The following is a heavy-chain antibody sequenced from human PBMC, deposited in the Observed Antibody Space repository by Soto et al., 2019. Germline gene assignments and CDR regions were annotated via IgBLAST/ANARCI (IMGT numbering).Heavy chain of an antibody. J-gene: IGHJ6*02. Sequence: SETLSLTCTVSGGSISSYYWSWIRQPPGKGLEWIGYIYYSGSTNYNPSLKSRVTISVDTSKNQFSLKLSSVTAADTAVYYCARDRGQWLVMNYYYYGMDVWGQGTTVTVSS. D-gene: IGHD6-19*01. CDR3: ARDRGQWLVMNYYYYGMDV. CDR2: IYYSGST. V-gene: IGHV4-59*01. CDR1: GGSISSYY.